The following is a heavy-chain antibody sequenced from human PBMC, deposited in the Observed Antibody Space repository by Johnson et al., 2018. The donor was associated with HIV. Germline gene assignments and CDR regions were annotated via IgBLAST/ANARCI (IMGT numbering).Heavy chain of an antibody. CDR2: ISYDGSDK. CDR3: ARDFMVMYYDSSRYYLYDAFDI. Sequence: VQLVESGGGVVQPGRSLRLSCAASGFTFSSYAMHWVRQAPAKGLQWVAVISYDGSDKDYADSVKGRFTISRDSSKNQLYLQMNSLRAEDTAVYYCARDFMVMYYDSSRYYLYDAFDIWGQGTMVTVSS. V-gene: IGHV3-30*04. D-gene: IGHD3-22*01. CDR1: GFTFSSYA. J-gene: IGHJ3*02.